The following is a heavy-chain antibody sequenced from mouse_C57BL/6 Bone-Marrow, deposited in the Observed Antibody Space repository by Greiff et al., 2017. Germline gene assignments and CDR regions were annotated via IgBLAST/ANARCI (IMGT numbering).Heavy chain of an antibody. D-gene: IGHD2-12*01. CDR2: IDPENGDT. CDR3: TTVVNY. CDR1: GFNFKDDY. Sequence: DVKLVESGAELVRPGASVKLSCTASGFNFKDDYMHWVKQRPEQGLEWIGWIDPENGDTEYASKFQGKATITADTSSNTAYLQVSSLTSEDTAVNYYTTVVNYWGQGNTLTVSS. V-gene: IGHV14-4*01. J-gene: IGHJ2*01.